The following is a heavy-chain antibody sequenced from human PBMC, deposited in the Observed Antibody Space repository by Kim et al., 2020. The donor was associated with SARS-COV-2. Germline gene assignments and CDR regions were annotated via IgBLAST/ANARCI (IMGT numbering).Heavy chain of an antibody. D-gene: IGHD4-17*01. V-gene: IGHV3-23*01. CDR3: AKDWDWRTTVTTFDY. CDR1: GFTFSSYA. CDR2: ISGSGGST. Sequence: GGSLRLSCAASGFTFSSYAMSWVRQAPGKGLEWVSAISGSGGSTYYADSVKGRFTISRDNSKNTLYLQMNSLRAEDTAVYYCAKDWDWRTTVTTFDYWGQGTLVTVSS. J-gene: IGHJ4*02.